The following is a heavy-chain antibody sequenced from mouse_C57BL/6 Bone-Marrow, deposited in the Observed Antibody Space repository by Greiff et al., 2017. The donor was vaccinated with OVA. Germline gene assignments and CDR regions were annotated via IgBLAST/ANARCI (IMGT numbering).Heavy chain of an antibody. J-gene: IGHJ3*01. D-gene: IGHD1-1*01. V-gene: IGHV10-3*01. CDR3: VRDKGYYGSSYLAY. CDR2: IRSKSSNYAT. CDR1: GFTFNTYA. Sequence: EVQRVESGGGLVQPKGSLKLSCAASGFTFNTYAMHWVRQAPGKGLEWVARIRSKSSNYATYYADSVKDRFTISRDDSQSMLYLHMNNLKTEDTAMYYCVRDKGYYGSSYLAYWGQGTLVTVSA.